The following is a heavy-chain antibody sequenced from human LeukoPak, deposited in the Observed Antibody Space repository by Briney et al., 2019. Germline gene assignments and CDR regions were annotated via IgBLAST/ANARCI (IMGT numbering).Heavy chain of an antibody. V-gene: IGHV3-48*03. D-gene: IGHD1-26*01. CDR3: ARSSGTYHFDY. J-gene: IGHJ4*02. CDR1: GFTFSSYE. Sequence: RTGGSLRLSCAASGFTFSSYEMDWVRQAPGKGLEWLSYISSSGSTIYYADSLKGRFTISRDNAKNSLYLQVNSLRAEDTAVYYCARSSGTYHFDYWGQGTLVTVSS. CDR2: ISSSGSTI.